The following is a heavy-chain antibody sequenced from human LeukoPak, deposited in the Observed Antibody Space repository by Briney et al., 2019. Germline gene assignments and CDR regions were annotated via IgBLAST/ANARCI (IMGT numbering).Heavy chain of an antibody. J-gene: IGHJ4*02. CDR1: GFTFSSYA. D-gene: IGHD3-10*01. CDR2: ISSNGGST. V-gene: IGHV3-64*01. CDR3: ARDNRVIGRTLGYYFDY. Sequence: GGSLRLSCAASGFTFSSYAMHWVRQAPGKGLEYVSAISSNGGSTYYANSVKGIFTISRDNSKNTLYLQMGSLRAEDMAVYYCARDNRVIGRTLGYYFDYWGQGTLVTVSS.